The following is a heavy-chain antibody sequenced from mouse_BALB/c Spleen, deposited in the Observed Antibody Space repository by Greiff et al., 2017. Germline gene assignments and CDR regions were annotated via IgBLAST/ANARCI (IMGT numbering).Heavy chain of an antibody. CDR3: ARTYYDYDRDAMDY. CDR2: IWSGGST. Sequence: VKLKQSGPGLVQPSQSLSITCTVSGFSLTSYGVHWVRQSPGKGLEWLGVIWSGGSTDYNAAFISRLSISKDNSKSQVFFKMNSLQADDTAIYYCARTYYDYDRDAMDYWGQGTSVTVSS. D-gene: IGHD2-4*01. CDR1: GFSLTSYG. J-gene: IGHJ4*01. V-gene: IGHV2-4-1*01.